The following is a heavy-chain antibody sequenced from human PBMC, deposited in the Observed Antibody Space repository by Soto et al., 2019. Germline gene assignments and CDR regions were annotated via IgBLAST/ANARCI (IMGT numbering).Heavy chain of an antibody. D-gene: IGHD2-21*02. CDR3: ARLNWNCGRDCYIDS. V-gene: IGHV3-21*06. CDR2: IGSTTNYI. J-gene: IGHJ4*02. Sequence: GGSLRLSCAASGFTYTRYSMNWVRQAPGKGLEWVSSIGSTTNYIYYGDSMKGRFTISRDNAKNSLYLEMNSLRAEDTAVYYCARLNWNCGRDCYIDSWGPGILVTVSS. CDR1: GFTYTRYS.